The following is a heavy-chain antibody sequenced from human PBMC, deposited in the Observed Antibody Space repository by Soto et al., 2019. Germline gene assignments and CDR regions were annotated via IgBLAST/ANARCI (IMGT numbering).Heavy chain of an antibody. D-gene: IGHD2-2*01. CDR2: INHSGST. CDR3: ATLSLGVVPAATQEIFDY. V-gene: IGHV4-34*01. J-gene: IGHJ4*02. Sequence: SETLSLTCAVYGGSFSGYYWSWIRQPPGKGLEWIGEINHSGSTNYNPSLKSRVTISVDTSKNQFSLKLSSVTAADTAVYYCATLSLGVVPAATQEIFDYCGQGTLVTVSS. CDR1: GGSFSGYY.